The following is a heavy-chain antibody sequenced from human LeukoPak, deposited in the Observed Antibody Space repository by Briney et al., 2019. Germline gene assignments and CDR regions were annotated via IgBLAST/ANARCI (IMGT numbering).Heavy chain of an antibody. V-gene: IGHV4-34*01. CDR3: ARVYCGRGRYYYYYGMDV. Sequence: SETLSLTCAVYGGSFSGYYWSWIRQPPGKGQEWIGEINHSGSTKYNPSLKSPVTISVDTSKNQFSLKLSSVTAADTAVYYCARVYCGRGRYYYYYGMDVWGQGTTVTVSS. CDR1: GGSFSGYY. J-gene: IGHJ6*02. CDR2: INHSGST. D-gene: IGHD3-9*01.